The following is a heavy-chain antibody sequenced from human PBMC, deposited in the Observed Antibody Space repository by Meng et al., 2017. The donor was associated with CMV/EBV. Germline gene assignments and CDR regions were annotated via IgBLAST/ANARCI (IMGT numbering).Heavy chain of an antibody. CDR3: ASERRSPNWFDP. CDR1: GGTFSSYA. D-gene: IGHD3-10*01. CDR2: IIPIFGAA. V-gene: IGHV1-69*05. J-gene: IGHJ5*02. Sequence: SVKVSCKASGGTFSSYAISWVRQAPGQGLEWMGGIIPIFGAANYAQKFQGRVTITTDESTSTAYMELSSLRSEDTAVYYCASERRSPNWFDPWGQGTLVTVSS.